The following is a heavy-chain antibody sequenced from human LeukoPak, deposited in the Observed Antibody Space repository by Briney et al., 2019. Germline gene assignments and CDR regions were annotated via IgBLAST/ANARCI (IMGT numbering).Heavy chain of an antibody. J-gene: IGHJ4*02. V-gene: IGHV3-74*01. D-gene: IGHD3-10*01. CDR3: ARDLLRGLDS. Sequence: PGGSLRLSCAASGFTFSSYAMSWVRQAPGKGLVWVSRIKSDGTNTNYADSVRGRFTISRDNAKSTVYLQMNSLRVEDTAIYYCARDLLRGLDSWGQGILVTVSS. CDR1: GFTFSSYA. CDR2: IKSDGTNT.